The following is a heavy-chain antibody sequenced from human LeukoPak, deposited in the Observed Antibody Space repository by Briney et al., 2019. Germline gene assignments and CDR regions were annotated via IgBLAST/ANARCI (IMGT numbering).Heavy chain of an antibody. CDR1: GYTFTNYG. CDR2: ISAYNGDT. J-gene: IGHJ5*02. CDR3: ARDVAFYGSRWHNWFDP. D-gene: IGHD6-13*01. V-gene: IGHV1-18*01. Sequence: ASVKVSCKASGYTFTNYGITWVRQAPGQGLEWMGRISAYNGDTHYAQKLQGRVTITTDTSTNTACMELRSLGSDDTAVYYCARDVAFYGSRWHNWFDPWGQGTLVTVSS.